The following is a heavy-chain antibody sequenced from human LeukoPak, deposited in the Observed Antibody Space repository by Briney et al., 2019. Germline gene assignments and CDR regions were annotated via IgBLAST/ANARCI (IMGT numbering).Heavy chain of an antibody. CDR2: MKQDGSEK. J-gene: IGHJ4*02. V-gene: IGHV3-7*01. Sequence: PGGSLRLSCAASGFTFSSYWMSWVRQAPGKGLEWVANMKQDGSEKYYVDSVKGRFTISRDNAKNSLYLQMNSLRAEDTAVYYCARVPDSILWFGELSYFDYWGQGTLVTVSS. D-gene: IGHD3-10*01. CDR3: ARVPDSILWFGELSYFDY. CDR1: GFTFSSYW.